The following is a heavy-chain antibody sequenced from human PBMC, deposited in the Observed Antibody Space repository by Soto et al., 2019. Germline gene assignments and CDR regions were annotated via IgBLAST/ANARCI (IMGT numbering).Heavy chain of an antibody. CDR1: GFSLSTVGEG. CDR3: LHRGPWGSYRQGRFDP. D-gene: IGHD3-16*02. V-gene: IGHV2-5*02. CDR2: IYWDDEK. Sequence: SGPTLVNPTQTLTLTCTVSGFSLSTVGEGVGWVRQPPGKALEWLALIYWDDEKRFSPSLESRLTITKDTSKNQVVLTMTNMDSLDTATHYCLHRGPWGSYRQGRFDPWGQGTLVTVSS. J-gene: IGHJ5*02.